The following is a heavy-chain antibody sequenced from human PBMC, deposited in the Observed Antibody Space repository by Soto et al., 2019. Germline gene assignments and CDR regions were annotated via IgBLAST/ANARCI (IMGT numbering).Heavy chain of an antibody. D-gene: IGHD6-19*01. CDR1: GGTLSSYV. V-gene: IGHV1-69*12. Sequence: QVQLVQSGAEVKKPGSSVKVSCKASGGTLSSYVISWVRQAPGQGLEWMGGIIPISDTANYAQKFQGRVTITADESTSTAYIELIRLRSEDTAVYYCASGWYYWFDPWGQGTLVTVSS. CDR2: IIPISDTA. CDR3: ASGWYYWFDP. J-gene: IGHJ5*02.